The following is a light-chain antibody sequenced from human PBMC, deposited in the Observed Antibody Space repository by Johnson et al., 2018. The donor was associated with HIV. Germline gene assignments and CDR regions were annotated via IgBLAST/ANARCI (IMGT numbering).Light chain of an antibody. V-gene: IGLV1-51*01. Sequence: QSVLTQPPSMSAAPGEKVTISCSGSSSNIGNNYVSWYRQVPGTAPKLLIYANNRRTSGIPDRFSGSKSDPSATLGLTGLPTGAEADYFWGTWDSSLSAGGYVFGTGTKVTVL. CDR2: ANN. CDR1: SSNIGNNY. CDR3: GTWDSSLSAGGYV. J-gene: IGLJ1*01.